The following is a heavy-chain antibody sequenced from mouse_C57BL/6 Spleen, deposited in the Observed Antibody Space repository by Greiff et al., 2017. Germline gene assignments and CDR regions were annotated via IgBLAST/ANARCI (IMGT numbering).Heavy chain of an antibody. CDR1: GFSLSTSGMG. Sequence: QVTLKVSGPGILQSSQTLSLTCSFSGFSLSTSGMGVSWIRQPSGKGLEWLAHIYWDDDKRYNPSLKSRLTISKDTSRNQVFLKITSVDTADTATYDGARRGEDYDGYYAMDYWGQGTSVTVSS. D-gene: IGHD2-4*01. V-gene: IGHV8-12*01. CDR2: IYWDDDK. CDR3: ARRGEDYDGYYAMDY. J-gene: IGHJ4*01.